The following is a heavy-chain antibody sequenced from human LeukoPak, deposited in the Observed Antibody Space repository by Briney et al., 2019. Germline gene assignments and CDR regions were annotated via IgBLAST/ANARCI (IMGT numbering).Heavy chain of an antibody. Sequence: GGSLRLSCAASGFTVSSNYMSWVRQAPGKGLEWVSVIYSGGNTYYADSVKGRFTISRDNSKKTLNLQMNSLRAEDTAVYYCARGLRAAGTDAFDIWGQGTMVTVSS. CDR1: GFTVSSNY. V-gene: IGHV3-53*01. D-gene: IGHD6-13*01. CDR2: IYSGGNT. J-gene: IGHJ3*02. CDR3: ARGLRAAGTDAFDI.